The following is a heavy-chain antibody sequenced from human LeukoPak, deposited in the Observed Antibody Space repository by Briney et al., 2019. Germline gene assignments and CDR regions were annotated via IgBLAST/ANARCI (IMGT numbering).Heavy chain of an antibody. CDR3: ARDRDSSGYSDS. Sequence: SVKVSCKASGYTFTGYYMHWVRQAPGQGLEWMGWINPNSGGTNYAQKFQGRVTMTRDTSISTAYMELSRLRSDDTAVYYCARDRDSSGYSDSWGQGTLVTVSS. V-gene: IGHV1-2*02. J-gene: IGHJ5*01. D-gene: IGHD3-22*01. CDR2: INPNSGGT. CDR1: GYTFTGYY.